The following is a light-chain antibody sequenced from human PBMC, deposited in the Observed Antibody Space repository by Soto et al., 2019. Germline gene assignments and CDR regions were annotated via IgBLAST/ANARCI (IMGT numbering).Light chain of an antibody. CDR2: DVS. J-gene: IGLJ3*02. V-gene: IGLV2-11*01. Sequence: QSVLTQPRSVSGSPGQSVTISCTGTSSDVGGYNYVSWYQQHPGKATQLMIYDVSKRPSGVSDRFSGSKSGNTASLTISGLQAEDEADYYCCSYAGSFVFGGGTKLTVL. CDR1: SSDVGGYNY. CDR3: CSYAGSFV.